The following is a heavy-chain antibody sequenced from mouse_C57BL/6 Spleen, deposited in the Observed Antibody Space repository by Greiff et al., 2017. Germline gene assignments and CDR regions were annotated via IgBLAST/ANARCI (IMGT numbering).Heavy chain of an antibody. D-gene: IGHD1-1*01. Sequence: QVQLQQSGAELVRPGASVTLSCKASGYTFTDYEMHWVKQTPVHGLEWIGAIDPETGGTAYNQKFKGKAILTADKSSSTAYMELRSLTSEDSAVYYCTRNSVTTVVPYYFDDWGQGTTLTVSS. CDR3: TRNSVTTVVPYYFDD. CDR1: GYTFTDYE. CDR2: IDPETGGT. V-gene: IGHV1-15*01. J-gene: IGHJ2*01.